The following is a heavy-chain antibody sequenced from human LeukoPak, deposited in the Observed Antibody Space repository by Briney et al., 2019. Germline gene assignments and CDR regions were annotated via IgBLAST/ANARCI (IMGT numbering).Heavy chain of an antibody. CDR3: AREAVARRSLFDC. J-gene: IGHJ4*02. D-gene: IGHD6-19*01. CDR1: GFTFSSYS. V-gene: IGHV3-21*01. CDR2: ISSSSSYI. Sequence: GSLRLSCAASGFTFSSYSMNWVRQAPGKGLEWVSSISSSSSYIYYADSVKGRFTISRDNAKNALYLQMNSLRAEDTAVYYCAREAVARRSLFDCWGQETSVTVSS.